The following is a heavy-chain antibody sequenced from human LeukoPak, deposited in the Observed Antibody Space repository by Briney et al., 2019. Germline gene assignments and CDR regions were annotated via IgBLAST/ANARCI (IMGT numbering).Heavy chain of an antibody. CDR1: GYTFTSYY. V-gene: IGHV1-46*01. Sequence: ASVKVSCKASGYTFTSYYMHWVRQAPGQGLEWMGIINPSGGSTSYAQKFQGRVTMTRDTSTSTVYMELSSLRSEDTAVYYCARDRVFRLGTPHDAFDIWGQGTMVTVSS. D-gene: IGHD3-3*01. J-gene: IGHJ3*02. CDR3: ARDRVFRLGTPHDAFDI. CDR2: INPSGGST.